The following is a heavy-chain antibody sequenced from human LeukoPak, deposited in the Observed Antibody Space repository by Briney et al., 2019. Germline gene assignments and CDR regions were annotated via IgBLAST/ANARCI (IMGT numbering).Heavy chain of an antibody. D-gene: IGHD5-18*01. CDR1: GGSISSYY. V-gene: IGHV4-4*07. Sequence: SETLSLTCTVSGGSISSYYWSWIRQPAGKGLEWIGRIYTSGSTNYNPSLKSRVTMSVDTSKNQFSLKLNSVTAADTAVYFCARESLEDTYYYYIDVWGKGTTVTVSS. CDR2: IYTSGST. CDR3: ARESLEDTYYYYIDV. J-gene: IGHJ6*03.